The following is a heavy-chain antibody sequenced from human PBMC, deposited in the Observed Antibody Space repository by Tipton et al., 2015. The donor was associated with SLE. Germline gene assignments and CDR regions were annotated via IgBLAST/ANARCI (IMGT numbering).Heavy chain of an antibody. V-gene: IGHV4-59*01. CDR3: ARWAGPTVNFDD. CDR1: GGSISSYY. Sequence: LRLSCTVSGGSISSYYWSWIRQPPGKGLEWIGYIYYSGSTNYNPSLKSRVPISVDTSKNQFSLKLSSVTAADTAGYYCARWAGPTVNFDDWGQGALVTVTS. CDR2: IYYSGST. D-gene: IGHD4-11*01. J-gene: IGHJ4*02.